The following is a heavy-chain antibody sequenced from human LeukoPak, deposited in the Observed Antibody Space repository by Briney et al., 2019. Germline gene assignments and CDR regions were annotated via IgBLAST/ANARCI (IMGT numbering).Heavy chain of an antibody. J-gene: IGHJ3*01. CDR2: ITGRGGT. V-gene: IGHV3-23*01. CDR1: GLTFSNYA. Sequence: GGSLRLSCAASGLTFSNYAMTWVRQAPGKGLEGISSITGRGGTSYTDSVKGRFTVYRDNSKNTLYLQMNSLRVGDTALYYCAKDPNGDYVGAFDSWGQGTMVTVSS. CDR3: AKDPNGDYVGAFDS. D-gene: IGHD4-17*01.